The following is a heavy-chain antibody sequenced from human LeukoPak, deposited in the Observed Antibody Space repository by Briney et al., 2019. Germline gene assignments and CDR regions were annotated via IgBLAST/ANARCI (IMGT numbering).Heavy chain of an antibody. Sequence: PGGSLRLSCAASGFTFSSYSMHWVRQAPGKGLEWVAVISYDGSNKYYADSVKGRFTISRDNSKNALYLQMNSLRAEDTAVYYCAKGKQGPFDPWGQGTLVTVSS. CDR1: GFTFSSYS. J-gene: IGHJ5*02. V-gene: IGHV3-30*18. CDR3: AKGKQGPFDP. CDR2: ISYDGSNK.